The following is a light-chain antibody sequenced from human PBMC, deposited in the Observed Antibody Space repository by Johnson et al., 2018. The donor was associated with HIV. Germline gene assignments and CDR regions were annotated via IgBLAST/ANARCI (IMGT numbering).Light chain of an antibody. CDR3: GTWDNSRNTGAV. Sequence: QSVLTQPPSVSAAPGQTVTIPRSGSCSNIWNTYVSWFQQLTGRAPKLLIYDNNKRPSGIPDRCSAYKSGTSATLCITALQTGDEAAYYCGTWDNSRNTGAVMGTGTKVTV. V-gene: IGLV1-51*01. J-gene: IGLJ1*01. CDR1: CSNIWNTY. CDR2: DNN.